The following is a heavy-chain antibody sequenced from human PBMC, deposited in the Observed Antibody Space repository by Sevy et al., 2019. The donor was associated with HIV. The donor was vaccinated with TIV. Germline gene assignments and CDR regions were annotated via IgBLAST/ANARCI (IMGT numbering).Heavy chain of an antibody. Sequence: GGSLRLSCAASGFTFSSYAMHWVRQAPGKGLEWVAVISYDGSNKYYADSVKGRFTISRDNSKNRLYLQMNSLRAEDTAVYYCARDLGYSSSWYTTRYYYYYGMDVWGQGTTVTVSS. V-gene: IGHV3-30*04. CDR1: GFTFSSYA. J-gene: IGHJ6*02. CDR3: ARDLGYSSSWYTTRYYYYYGMDV. D-gene: IGHD6-13*01. CDR2: ISYDGSNK.